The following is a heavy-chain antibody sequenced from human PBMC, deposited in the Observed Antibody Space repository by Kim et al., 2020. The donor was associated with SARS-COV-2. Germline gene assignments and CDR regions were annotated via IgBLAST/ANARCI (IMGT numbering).Heavy chain of an antibody. D-gene: IGHD2-2*01. J-gene: IGHJ4*02. CDR3: AKDGPDIVVVPAAIWFDY. CDR1: GFTFISYA. V-gene: IGHV3-23*01. Sequence: GGSLRLSCAASGFTFISYAMSWVRQAPGKGLECVSAISGSGGSTYYADSVKGRFTISRDNSKNTLYLQMNSLRAEDTAVYYCAKDGPDIVVVPAAIWFDYWGQGTLVTVSS. CDR2: ISGSGGST.